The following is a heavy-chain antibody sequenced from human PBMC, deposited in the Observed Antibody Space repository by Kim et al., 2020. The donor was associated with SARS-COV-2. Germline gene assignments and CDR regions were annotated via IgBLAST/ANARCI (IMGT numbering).Heavy chain of an antibody. Sequence: GGSLRLSCAASGFTFSSYGMHWVRQAPGKGLEWVAVIWYDGSNKYYADSVKGRFTISRDNSKNTLYLQMNSLRAEDTAVYYCARDRREVVWSGYYAFDYWGQGTLVTVSS. CDR2: IWYDGSNK. CDR3: ARDRREVVWSGYYAFDY. J-gene: IGHJ4*02. D-gene: IGHD3-3*01. V-gene: IGHV3-33*08. CDR1: GFTFSSYG.